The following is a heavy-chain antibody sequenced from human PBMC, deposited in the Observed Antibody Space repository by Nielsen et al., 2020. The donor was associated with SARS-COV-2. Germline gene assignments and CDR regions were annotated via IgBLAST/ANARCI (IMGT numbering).Heavy chain of an antibody. CDR2: INAGNGNT. V-gene: IGHV1-3*01. J-gene: IGHJ4*02. CDR1: GYTFTSYA. D-gene: IGHD3-10*01. Sequence: ASVKVSCEASGYTFTSYAMHWVRQAPGQRLEWMGWINAGNGNTKYSQKFQGRVTITRDTSASTAYMELSSLRSEDTAVYYCARGVWFGELFDYWGQGTLVTVSS. CDR3: ARGVWFGELFDY.